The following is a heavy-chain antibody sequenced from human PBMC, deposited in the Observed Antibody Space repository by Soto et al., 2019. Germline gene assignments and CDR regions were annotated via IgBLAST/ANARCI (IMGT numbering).Heavy chain of an antibody. D-gene: IGHD3-22*01. CDR1: GFTFDDYA. Sequence: EVQLVESGGGLVQPGRSLRLSCAASGFTFDDYAMHWVRQAPGKGLEWVSGISWNSGSIGYADSVKGRFTISRDNAKNSLYLQMNSLRAEDTALYYCAKDIRIGVLVVVHTPGGFDYWGQGTLVTVSS. CDR2: ISWNSGSI. V-gene: IGHV3-9*01. CDR3: AKDIRIGVLVVVHTPGGFDY. J-gene: IGHJ4*02.